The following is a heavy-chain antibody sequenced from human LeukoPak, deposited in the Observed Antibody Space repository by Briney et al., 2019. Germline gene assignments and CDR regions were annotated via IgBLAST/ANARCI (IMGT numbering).Heavy chain of an antibody. CDR3: AKNILRTTVTTLDY. Sequence: PGGSLRLSCAASGFTFSSYAMSWVRQAPGKGLEWVSAISGSGGSTYYADSVKGRFTISRDNSKNTLYLQMNSLRAEDTAVYYCAKNILRTTVTTLDYWGQGTLVIVSS. CDR1: GFTFSSYA. CDR2: ISGSGGST. V-gene: IGHV3-23*01. J-gene: IGHJ4*02. D-gene: IGHD4-17*01.